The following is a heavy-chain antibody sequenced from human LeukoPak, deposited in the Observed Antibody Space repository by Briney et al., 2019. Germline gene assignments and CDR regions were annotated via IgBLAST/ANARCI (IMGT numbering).Heavy chain of an antibody. D-gene: IGHD1-26*01. Sequence: SGTLSLTCAVSGGSISSNNWWSWVRQPPGKGLEWIGEIYHSGSTNYNPSLKSRVNISVDKSKNQFSLKLSSVTAADTAAYYCARGGATLEDYWGQGTLVTVSS. CDR2: IYHSGST. V-gene: IGHV4-4*02. CDR1: GGSISSNNW. CDR3: ARGGATLEDY. J-gene: IGHJ4*02.